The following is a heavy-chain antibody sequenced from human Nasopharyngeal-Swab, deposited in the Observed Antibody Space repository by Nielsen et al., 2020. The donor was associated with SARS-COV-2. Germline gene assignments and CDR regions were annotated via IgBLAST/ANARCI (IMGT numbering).Heavy chain of an antibody. CDR2: INTNTGSP. D-gene: IGHD1-26*01. Sequence: ASVQVSCKASGYTFTSYAMNWVRQAPGQGLEWMGWINTNTGSPTYAQGFTGRFVFSLDTSVSTAYLQISSLKAEDTAMYYCARAQGGMGAMAILYYFDYWGQGTLVTVSS. J-gene: IGHJ4*02. V-gene: IGHV7-4-1*02. CDR3: ARAQGGMGAMAILYYFDY. CDR1: GYTFTSYA.